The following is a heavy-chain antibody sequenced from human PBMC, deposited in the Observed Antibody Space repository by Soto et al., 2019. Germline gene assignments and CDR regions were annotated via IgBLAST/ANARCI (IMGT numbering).Heavy chain of an antibody. V-gene: IGHV4-59*01. Sequence: SETLSLTCTVSGGSMSSNYWTWIRQSPGKGLEWIGYIYYTGSTKYNPSLQSRVTISLDTSKNQFSLRLTSVTFADTAVYYCARGGSYGDFFDYWGQGAQVTVSS. CDR2: IYYTGST. CDR3: ARGGSYGDFFDY. D-gene: IGHD4-17*01. CDR1: GGSMSSNY. J-gene: IGHJ4*02.